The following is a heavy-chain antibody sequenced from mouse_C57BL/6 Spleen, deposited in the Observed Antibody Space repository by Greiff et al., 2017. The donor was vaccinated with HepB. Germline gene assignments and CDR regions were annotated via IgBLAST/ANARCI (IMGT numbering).Heavy chain of an antibody. Sequence: EVVLVESEGGLVQPGSSMKLSCTASGFTFSDYYMAWVRQVPEKGLEWVANINYDGSSTYYLDSLKSRFIISRDNAKNILYLQMSSLKSEDTATYYCARDYDGFAYWGQGTLVTVSA. V-gene: IGHV5-16*01. J-gene: IGHJ3*01. CDR3: ARDYDGFAY. CDR2: INYDGSST. CDR1: GFTFSDYY. D-gene: IGHD1-2*01.